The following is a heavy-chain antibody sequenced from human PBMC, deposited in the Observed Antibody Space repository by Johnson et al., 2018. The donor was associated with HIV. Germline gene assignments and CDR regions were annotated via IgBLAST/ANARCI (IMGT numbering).Heavy chain of an antibody. J-gene: IGHJ3*02. Sequence: VQLVESGGGVVRPGESLRLSCAASGFTFHDYGMTWVHQAPGKGLEWVANIKEDGSEKYYVDSVKGRFTISRDNAKNSLYLQMNRLSAEDTAVYYCARDGQQLAFNYALDIWGQGTMVTVSS. CDR2: IKEDGSEK. CDR3: ARDGQQLAFNYALDI. CDR1: GFTFHDYG. V-gene: IGHV3-7*03. D-gene: IGHD6-13*01.